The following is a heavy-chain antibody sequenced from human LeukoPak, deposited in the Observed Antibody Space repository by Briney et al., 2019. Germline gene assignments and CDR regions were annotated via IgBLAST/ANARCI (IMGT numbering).Heavy chain of an antibody. V-gene: IGHV3-48*04. Sequence: GGSLRLSCAASGFTFSSYSMNWVRQAPGKGLEWVSYISSSGSTIYYADSVKGRFTISRDNAKNSLYLQMNSLRAEGTAVYYCARGAYYGSGPRFDYWGQGTLVTVSS. CDR1: GFTFSSYS. D-gene: IGHD3-10*01. CDR3: ARGAYYGSGPRFDY. J-gene: IGHJ4*02. CDR2: ISSSGSTI.